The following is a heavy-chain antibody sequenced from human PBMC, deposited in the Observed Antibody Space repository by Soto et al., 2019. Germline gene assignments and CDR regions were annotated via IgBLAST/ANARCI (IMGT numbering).Heavy chain of an antibody. J-gene: IGHJ5*02. CDR2: IYYLGKT. CDR3: ARTGKFYYYDTTGLPFDP. D-gene: IGHD3-22*01. CDR1: GGSTSSSSYQ. V-gene: IGHV4-39*07. Sequence: SETLSLTCPVAGGSTSSSSYQLVWLRQPPGKGLEWIGKIYYLGKTNYNPSLKSRVTLSIDKSNNQFSLTLTSVTAADTAVYFCARTGKFYYYDTTGLPFDPWGPGILVTVSS.